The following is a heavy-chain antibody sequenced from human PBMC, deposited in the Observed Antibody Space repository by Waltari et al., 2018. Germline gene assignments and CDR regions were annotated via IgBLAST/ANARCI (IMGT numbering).Heavy chain of an antibody. Sequence: EVHLVESGGGLVKPGGSLRVSCAASGFDFSSFSINWIRQTPGKGLEWGSSISKSGRVTEYADAVKCRVTFSRDNANNSGYLQMNSLRVEDTAVYYCNVELAEAGNWGQGTLVTVSP. V-gene: IGHV3-21*06. J-gene: IGHJ4*02. CDR3: NVELAEAGN. D-gene: IGHD6-13*01. CDR1: GFDFSSFS. CDR2: ISKSGRVT.